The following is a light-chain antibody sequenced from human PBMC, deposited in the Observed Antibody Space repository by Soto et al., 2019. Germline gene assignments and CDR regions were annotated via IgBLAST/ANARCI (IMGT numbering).Light chain of an antibody. V-gene: IGKV1-5*03. Sequence: DIQMTQSPSTLSASVGDRVTLTCRASQSISSWLAWYQQKPGKAPKLLIYKASSLGSGVPSRFSGSGSGTEFTLTIISLQPADFATYYCQQYNSYSPLTFGQGAKVEIK. CDR3: QQYNSYSPLT. J-gene: IGKJ1*01. CDR1: QSISSW. CDR2: KAS.